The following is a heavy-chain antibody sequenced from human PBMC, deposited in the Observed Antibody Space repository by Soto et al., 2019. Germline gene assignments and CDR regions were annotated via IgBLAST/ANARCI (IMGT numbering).Heavy chain of an antibody. CDR3: ARDKEIQLWLFRSYYYYGMDV. D-gene: IGHD5-18*01. CDR1: GFTFGSYW. V-gene: IGHV3-33*08. J-gene: IGHJ6*02. CDR2: IWYDGSNK. Sequence: PGGSLRLSCAASGFTFGSYWMSWVRQAPGKGLEWVAVIWYDGSNKYYADSVKGRFTISRDNSKNTLYLQMNSLRAEDTAVYYCARDKEIQLWLFRSYYYYGMDVWGQGTTVTVSS.